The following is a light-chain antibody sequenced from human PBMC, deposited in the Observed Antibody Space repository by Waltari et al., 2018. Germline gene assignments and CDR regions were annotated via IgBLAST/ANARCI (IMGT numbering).Light chain of an antibody. V-gene: IGLV1-44*01. CDR3: ATWDDSLSGRV. CDR2: ANY. CDR1: SSNIGTNT. J-gene: IGLJ3*02. Sequence: SVLTQPPSASGTPGPRVTISCSGSSSNIGTNTVTWYHLVPGTAPKTVIFANYHRPSGVPDRFSASKSGTSASLVISGLQSEDEADYFCATWDDSLSGRVFGGGTKVTVL.